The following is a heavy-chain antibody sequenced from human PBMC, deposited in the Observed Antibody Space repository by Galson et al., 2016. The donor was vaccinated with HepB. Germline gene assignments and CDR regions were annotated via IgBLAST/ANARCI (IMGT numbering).Heavy chain of an antibody. D-gene: IGHD1-14*01. V-gene: IGHV3-74*01. CDR3: ARDLWRGGRIDY. CDR1: GFTFNNYG. J-gene: IGHJ4*02. Sequence: SLRLSCAASGFTFNNYGMHWVRQAPGKGLVWVSHIPIDGSNTTYADSVKGRFTTSRDNATNTLYLQMNSLRAEDTAVYYCARDLWRGGRIDYWGQGTLVTVSS. CDR2: IPIDGSNT.